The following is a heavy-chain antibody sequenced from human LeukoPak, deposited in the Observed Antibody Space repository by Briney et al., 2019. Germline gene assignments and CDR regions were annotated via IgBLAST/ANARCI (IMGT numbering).Heavy chain of an antibody. J-gene: IGHJ4*02. Sequence: SETLSLTCSVSGDSISGFYWSWIRQPAGEGLEWIGRIYTSGSTNYNPSLKSRVTMSVDTSQNQFSLKLSSVTAADTAVYYCARDVIAAPGTADYWGQGTLVTVSS. CDR1: GDSISGFY. CDR3: ARDVIAAPGTADY. V-gene: IGHV4-4*07. D-gene: IGHD6-13*01. CDR2: IYTSGST.